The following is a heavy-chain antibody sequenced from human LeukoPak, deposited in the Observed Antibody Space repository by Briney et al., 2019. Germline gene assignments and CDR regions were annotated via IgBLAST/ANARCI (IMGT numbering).Heavy chain of an antibody. Sequence: KPSETLSLTCAVYGGSFSGHYWSSIRQPPAKGQEWIGAINHSGSTHYNPSLKSRVTISVDTSKNQLSLKLSSVTAADTAVYYCARAPKKYCSSTSCSNWFDPWGQGTLVTVSS. J-gene: IGHJ5*02. V-gene: IGHV4-34*01. CDR1: GGSFSGHY. CDR3: ARAPKKYCSSTSCSNWFDP. CDR2: INHSGST. D-gene: IGHD2-2*01.